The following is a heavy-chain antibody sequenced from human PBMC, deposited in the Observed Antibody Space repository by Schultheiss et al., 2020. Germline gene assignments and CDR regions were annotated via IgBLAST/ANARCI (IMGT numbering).Heavy chain of an antibody. D-gene: IGHD5-18*01. CDR3: ASVDTAMGYYYYGMDV. CDR2: ISYDGSNK. V-gene: IGHV3-30*03. Sequence: GGSLRLSCAASGFTVSSNYMSWVRQAPGKGLEWVAVISYDGSNKYYADSVKGRFTISRDNSKNTLYLQMNSLRAEDTAVYYCASVDTAMGYYYYGMDVWGRGTTVTVSS. CDR1: GFTVSSNY. J-gene: IGHJ6*02.